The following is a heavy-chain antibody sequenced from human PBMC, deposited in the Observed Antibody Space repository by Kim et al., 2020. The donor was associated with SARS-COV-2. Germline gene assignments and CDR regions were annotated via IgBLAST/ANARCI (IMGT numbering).Heavy chain of an antibody. J-gene: IGHJ4*01. CDR3: SRQDGGNDY. CDR1: GYGFTTYW. CDR2: ISVGDSDT. Sequence: GESLKISCKGSGYGFTTYWIGWVRQMPGKGLEWIGMISVGDSDTRYSPSFQGQVTISADKSISTAYLQWSSLKASDTARYYCSRQDGGNDYWGRGTLVTVSS. D-gene: IGHD3-16*01. V-gene: IGHV5-51*01.